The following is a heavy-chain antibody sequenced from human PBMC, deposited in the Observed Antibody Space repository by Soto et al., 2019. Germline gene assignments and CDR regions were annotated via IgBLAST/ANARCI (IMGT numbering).Heavy chain of an antibody. CDR2: ISGSGGST. D-gene: IGHD3-22*01. Sequence: GGSLRLSCAASGFTFSSYAMSWVRQAPGKGLEWVSAISGSGGSTYYADSVKGRFTISRDNSKNTLYLQMNSLRAEDTVVYYCAKDRPYYYDSSGYYYYWGQGTLVTVS. CDR1: GFTFSSYA. V-gene: IGHV3-23*01. CDR3: AKDRPYYYDSSGYYYY. J-gene: IGHJ4*02.